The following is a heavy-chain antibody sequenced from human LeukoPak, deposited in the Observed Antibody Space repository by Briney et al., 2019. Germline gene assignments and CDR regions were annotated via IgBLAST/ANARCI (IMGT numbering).Heavy chain of an antibody. CDR3: AIEGSKSRYFDWLQT. CDR2: FGPEDAET. Sequence: ASVKVSCKVSGYTLTELSMHWVRQGPGKGLEWMGGFGPEDAETIYAQKFQGRVTLTEDTSTDTAYMGLSSLRSEDTAVYYCAIEGSKSRYFDWLQTWGQGTLVTVSS. D-gene: IGHD3-9*01. J-gene: IGHJ5*02. CDR1: GYTLTELS. V-gene: IGHV1-24*01.